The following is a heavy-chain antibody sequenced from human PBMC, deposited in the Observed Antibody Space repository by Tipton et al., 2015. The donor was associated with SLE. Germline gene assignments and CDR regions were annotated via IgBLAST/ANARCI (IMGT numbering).Heavy chain of an antibody. D-gene: IGHD3-22*01. Sequence: SLRLSCAASGFNVSSNYMTWVRQAPGKGPEWVSSITRTNSHIYYADSVRGRFTISRDNAKNSLYLQMNSLRAEDTAVYHCATEAYFHDSSGYWGQGTLVTVSS. CDR2: ITRTNSHI. CDR3: ATEAYFHDSSGY. J-gene: IGHJ4*02. CDR1: GFNVSSNY. V-gene: IGHV3-21*03.